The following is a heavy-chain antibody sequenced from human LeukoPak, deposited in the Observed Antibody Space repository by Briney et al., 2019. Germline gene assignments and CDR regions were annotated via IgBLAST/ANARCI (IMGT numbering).Heavy chain of an antibody. V-gene: IGHV4-39*07. CDR1: GGSISSSSYY. CDR3: ARVPERITMVRGVIRWFDP. CDR2: IYYSGST. D-gene: IGHD3-10*01. J-gene: IGHJ5*02. Sequence: SETLSLTCTVSGGSISSSSYYWGRIRQPPGKGLEWIGSIYYSGSTYYNPSLKSRVTISVDTSKNQFSLKLSSVTAADTAVYYCARVPERITMVRGVIRWFDPWGQGTLVTVSS.